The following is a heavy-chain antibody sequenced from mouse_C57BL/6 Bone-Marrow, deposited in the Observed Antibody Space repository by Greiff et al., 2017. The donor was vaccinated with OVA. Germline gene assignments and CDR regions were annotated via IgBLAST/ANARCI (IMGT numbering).Heavy chain of an antibody. CDR2: IDPSDSYT. Sequence: VQLQQPGAELVMPGASVKLSCKASGYTFTSYWMHWVKQRPGQGLEWIGEIDPSDSYTNYNQKFKGKSTLTVDKSSSTAYMQLSSLTSEDSAVYYCAREDYGSSEDYFDYWGQGTTLTVSS. J-gene: IGHJ2*01. CDR1: GYTFTSYW. V-gene: IGHV1-69*01. D-gene: IGHD1-1*01. CDR3: AREDYGSSEDYFDY.